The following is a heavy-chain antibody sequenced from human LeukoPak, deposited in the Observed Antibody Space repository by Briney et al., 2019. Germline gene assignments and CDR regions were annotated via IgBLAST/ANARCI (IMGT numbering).Heavy chain of an antibody. CDR1: GGSIISYY. D-gene: IGHD5-12*01. CDR2: IYTSGST. Sequence: PSETLPLTCTVSGGSIISYYWSWIRQPAGKGLEWIGRIYTSGSTNYNPSLKSRVTISVDKSKNQFSLKLSSVTAADTAVYYCAREDIVATMWFDPWGQGTLVTVSS. V-gene: IGHV4-4*07. CDR3: AREDIVATMWFDP. J-gene: IGHJ5*02.